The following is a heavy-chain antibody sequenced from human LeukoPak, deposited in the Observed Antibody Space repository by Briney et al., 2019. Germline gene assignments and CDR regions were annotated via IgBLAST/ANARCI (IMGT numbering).Heavy chain of an antibody. CDR2: ISGSGGST. D-gene: IGHD3-10*01. CDR1: GFTFSSYA. J-gene: IGHJ4*02. V-gene: IGHV3-23*01. CDR3: AKGIKNGARVDAKLWSRYY. Sequence: GGSLRLSCAASGFTFSSYAMSWVRQAPGKGLEWVSAISGSGGSTYYADSVKGRFTISRDNSKNTLYLQMNSLRAEDTAVYYCAKGIKNGARVDAKLWSRYYWGQGTLVTVSS.